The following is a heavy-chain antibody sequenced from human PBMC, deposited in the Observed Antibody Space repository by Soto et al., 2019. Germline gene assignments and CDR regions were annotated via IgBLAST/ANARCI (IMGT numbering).Heavy chain of an antibody. J-gene: IGHJ4*02. CDR3: ARKAYYGSGCYYFDY. V-gene: IGHV1-3*01. CDR2: INAANGDT. CDR1: GYIFTNYP. Sequence: QVQLVQSGAELKNPGASVKVSCKASGYIFTNYPIHWVRQAPGQRLEWMGWINAANGDTGYSQNFQGRVTFTRDTSASTVYMEMSSLTSEDTAIYSCARKAYYGSGCYYFDYWGQGTLVTVSS. D-gene: IGHD3-10*01.